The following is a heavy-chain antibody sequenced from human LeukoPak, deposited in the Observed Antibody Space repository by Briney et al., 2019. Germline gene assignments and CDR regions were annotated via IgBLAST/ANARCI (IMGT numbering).Heavy chain of an antibody. CDR1: VFIFTNYC. J-gene: IGHJ4*02. V-gene: IGHV3-7*01. D-gene: IGHD3-3*01. CDR2: IKHDGSEK. Sequence: GGSLRLSGADSVFIFTNYCMSWVHQAPGKGLEWVASIKHDGSEKYYVDSVRGRFTISRDNTMNSLYLQMSSLRAEDTAVYYCATDRGWRTSGYYLYYFEYWGQGTLVTYSS. CDR3: ATDRGWRTSGYYLYYFEY.